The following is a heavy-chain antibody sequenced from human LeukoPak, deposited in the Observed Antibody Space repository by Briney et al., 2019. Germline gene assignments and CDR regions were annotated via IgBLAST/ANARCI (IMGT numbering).Heavy chain of an antibody. V-gene: IGHV3-48*01. CDR2: ISGSSGTI. CDR1: GFTFSSYS. Sequence: PGGSLRLSCVASGFTFSSYSMNWVRQAPGNGLEWVSYISGSSGTIYYADSVKGRFTISRDNAKNSPYLQMNSLRAEDTAVYYCARRSEFGVLYYMDIWGKGTTVTVSS. D-gene: IGHD3-16*01. J-gene: IGHJ6*03. CDR3: ARRSEFGVLYYMDI.